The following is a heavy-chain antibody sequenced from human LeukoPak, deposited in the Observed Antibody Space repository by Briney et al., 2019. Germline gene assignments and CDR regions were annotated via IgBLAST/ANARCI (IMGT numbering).Heavy chain of an antibody. J-gene: IGHJ3*02. CDR3: ARDFINSAVAGNDAFDI. V-gene: IGHV1-69*13. Sequence: ASVKVSCKASGGTFSSYAISWVRQAPGQGLEWMGGIIPIFGTANYAQKFQGRVTITADESTSTAYMELSSLRSEDTAVYYCARDFINSAVAGNDAFDIWGQGTMVTASS. CDR2: IIPIFGTA. D-gene: IGHD6-19*01. CDR1: GGTFSSYA.